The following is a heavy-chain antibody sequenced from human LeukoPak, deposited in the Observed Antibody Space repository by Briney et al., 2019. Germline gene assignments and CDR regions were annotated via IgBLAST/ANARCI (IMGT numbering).Heavy chain of an antibody. J-gene: IGHJ4*01. D-gene: IGHD5-12*01. CDR2: ISGSGGST. V-gene: IGHV3-23*01. CDR3: AKDRTYSGYDDYFDY. Sequence: PGGSLRLSCAASGLTLSSYAMSWVRQAPGKGLEWVPAISGSGGSTYYAESVKGGFTISRDNSKNTLYLQMNSLRAEDTAVYYCAKDRTYSGYDDYFDYWGHGTLVTVSS. CDR1: GLTLSSYA.